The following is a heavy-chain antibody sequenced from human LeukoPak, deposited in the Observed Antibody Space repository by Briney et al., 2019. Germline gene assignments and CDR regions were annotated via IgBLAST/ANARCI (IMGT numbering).Heavy chain of an antibody. CDR1: GYTFTGYY. V-gene: IGHV1-2*02. CDR3: ARGVAVVVPAARNWFDP. D-gene: IGHD2-2*01. Sequence: GASVKVSCKASGYTFTGYYMHWVRQAPGQGLEWMGWINPNSGGTNYAQKFKGRVTMTRDTSISTAYMELSRLRSDDTAVYYCARGVAVVVPAARNWFDPWGQGTLVTVSS. CDR2: INPNSGGT. J-gene: IGHJ5*02.